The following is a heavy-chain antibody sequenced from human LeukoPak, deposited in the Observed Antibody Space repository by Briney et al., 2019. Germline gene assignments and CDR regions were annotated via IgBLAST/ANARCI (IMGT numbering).Heavy chain of an antibody. CDR3: ARHLKYSSGWYPDV. CDR2: ISDSGVGT. Sequence: GGSLRLSCAASGFTFGSYALNWVRQAPGKGLAWVSAISDSGVGTYYADSVKGRFTISRDNSKNTLYLQMNSLRVEDTAVYYCARHLKYSSGWYPDVWGQGTLVTVSS. D-gene: IGHD6-19*01. J-gene: IGHJ4*02. CDR1: GFTFGSYA. V-gene: IGHV3-23*01.